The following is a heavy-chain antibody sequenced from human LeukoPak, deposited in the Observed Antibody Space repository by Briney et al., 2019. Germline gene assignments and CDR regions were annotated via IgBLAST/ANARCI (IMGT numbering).Heavy chain of an antibody. V-gene: IGHV3-48*03. J-gene: IGHJ4*02. CDR2: ISSRGRTI. CDR1: GFTFSSYE. D-gene: IGHD4-23*01. CDR3: ARPLHSGGDY. Sequence: QPAGSLRLSCAASGFTFSSYEMNWVRQAPGKGLEWVSYISSRGRTIYYADSVKGRFTISRDNAKNSPYLQMNSLRAEDTAVYYCARPLHSGGDYWGQGTLVTVSS.